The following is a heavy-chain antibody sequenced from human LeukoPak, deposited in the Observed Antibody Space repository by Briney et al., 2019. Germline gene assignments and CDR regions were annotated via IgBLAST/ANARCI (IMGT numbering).Heavy chain of an antibody. Sequence: GASVKVSCKASGGTLSSYAISWVRQAPGQGLEWMGGIIPIFGTANYAQKFQGRVTITADKSTSTAYMELSSLRSEDTAVYYCARTDYYDSSGYSWYFDLWGRGTLVTVSS. CDR1: GGTLSSYA. D-gene: IGHD3-22*01. J-gene: IGHJ2*01. CDR2: IIPIFGTA. CDR3: ARTDYYDSSGYSWYFDL. V-gene: IGHV1-69*06.